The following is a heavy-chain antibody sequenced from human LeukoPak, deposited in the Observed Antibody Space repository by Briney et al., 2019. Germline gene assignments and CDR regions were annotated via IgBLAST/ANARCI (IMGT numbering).Heavy chain of an antibody. CDR3: ARAPRDYYDSSGYPHY. V-gene: IGHV3-30*04. CDR2: ISYDGSNK. Sequence: GGSLRLSCAASGFTFSSYAMHWVRQAPGKGLEWVAVISYDGSNKYYADSVKGRFTISRDNSKNTLYLQTNSLRAEDTAVYYCARAPRDYYDSSGYPHYWGQGTLVTVSS. CDR1: GFTFSSYA. D-gene: IGHD3-22*01. J-gene: IGHJ4*02.